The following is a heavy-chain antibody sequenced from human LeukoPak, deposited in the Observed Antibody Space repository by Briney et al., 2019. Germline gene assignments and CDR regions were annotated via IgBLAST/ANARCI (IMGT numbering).Heavy chain of an antibody. V-gene: IGHV3-23*01. D-gene: IGHD5-18*01. CDR3: AKDPLGYSYVYLDY. Sequence: GGSLRLSCAASGFTFSTYAMSWVRQAPGKGLERVSGISGSGGSTYYADSVKGRFTISRDNSKNPLYLQMNSLRAEDTAVYYCAKDPLGYSYVYLDYWGQGTLVTVSS. CDR2: ISGSGGST. J-gene: IGHJ4*02. CDR1: GFTFSTYA.